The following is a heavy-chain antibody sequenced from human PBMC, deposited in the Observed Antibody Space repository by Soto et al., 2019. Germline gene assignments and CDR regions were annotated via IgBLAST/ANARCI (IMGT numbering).Heavy chain of an antibody. CDR1: GGSLRGSY. CDR2: VTHSGST. CDR3: ARGHIPVYGPVPDYFDS. V-gene: IGHV4-34*02. D-gene: IGHD2-21*01. Sequence: QVHLQQWGAGLLKPSETLSLTCGVFGGSLRGSYWSWIRQPPGRARKWLGKVTHSGSTTFNPSLKSRVSVSVDTSDNQFSLKLTSVTAADTAVYYCARGHIPVYGPVPDYFDSWGQGTLVTVSS. J-gene: IGHJ4*02.